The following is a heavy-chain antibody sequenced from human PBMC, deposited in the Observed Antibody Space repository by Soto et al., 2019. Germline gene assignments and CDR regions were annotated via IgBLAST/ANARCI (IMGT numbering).Heavy chain of an antibody. V-gene: IGHV1-8*01. Sequence: ASVKVSCKASGYTFITNDINWVRQASGQGLEWMGWMKPSTGDSGSDPDFQGRITMTRDTATSTAYMELSSLKFEDSAVYYCARGGPAAGFDLWGQGSLVTVSS. CDR2: MKPSTGDS. CDR1: GYTFITND. D-gene: IGHD6-13*01. CDR3: ARGGPAAGFDL. J-gene: IGHJ5*02.